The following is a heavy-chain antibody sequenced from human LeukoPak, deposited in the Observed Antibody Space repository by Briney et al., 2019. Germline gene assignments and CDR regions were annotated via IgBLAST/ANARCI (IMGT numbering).Heavy chain of an antibody. CDR3: ARGRSSYGDYFIDI. CDR2: MNPNSGNT. Sequence: ASVKVSCKASGYTFTSYDINWVRQATGRGLEWMGWMNPNSGNTGYAQKFQGRVTMTRNTSISTAYMELSSLRSEDTAVYYCARGRSSYGDYFIDIWGQGTMVTVSS. D-gene: IGHD4-17*01. CDR1: GYTFTSYD. V-gene: IGHV1-8*01. J-gene: IGHJ3*02.